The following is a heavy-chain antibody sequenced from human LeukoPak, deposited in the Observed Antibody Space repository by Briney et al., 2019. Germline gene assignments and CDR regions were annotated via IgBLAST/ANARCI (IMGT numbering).Heavy chain of an antibody. Sequence: ASVKVSCKASGYTFNNYGFTWVRQAPGQGLEWMRWISASNGNTNCAQKFQGRVTMTTDTSTSTDYLELSSLRSEDTAVYYCARDNSVRDEAWWFNPWGQGTLVTVSS. D-gene: IGHD5-24*01. CDR1: GYTFNNYG. V-gene: IGHV1-18*01. CDR2: ISASNGNT. J-gene: IGHJ5*02. CDR3: ARDNSVRDEAWWFNP.